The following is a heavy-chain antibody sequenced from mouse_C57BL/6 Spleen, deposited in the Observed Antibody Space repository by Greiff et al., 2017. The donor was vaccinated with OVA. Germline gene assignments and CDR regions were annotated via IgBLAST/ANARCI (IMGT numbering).Heavy chain of an antibody. CDR3: ARRVYYDYDGAWFAY. Sequence: VQLQQPGAELVKPGASVKLSCKASGYTFTSYWMHWVKQRPGQGLEWIGMIHPNSGSTNYNEKFKSKATLTVDKYSSTAYMQLSSLTSEDSAVYYCARRVYYDYDGAWFAYWGQGTLVTVSA. CDR2: IHPNSGST. V-gene: IGHV1-64*01. J-gene: IGHJ3*01. D-gene: IGHD2-4*01. CDR1: GYTFTSYW.